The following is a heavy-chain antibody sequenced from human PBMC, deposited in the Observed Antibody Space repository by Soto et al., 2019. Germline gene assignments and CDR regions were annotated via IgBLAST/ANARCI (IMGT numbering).Heavy chain of an antibody. D-gene: IGHD4-17*01. CDR2: IYPGDSDT. J-gene: IGHJ6*02. Sequence: GESLKISCKGSGYSFTRYWIGWVRQMPGKGLEWMGIIYPGDSDTRYSPSFQGQVTISADKSISTAYLQWSSLKASDTAMYYCASTTGRGRDYYYYGMDVWGQGTTVTVSS. CDR3: ASTTGRGRDYYYYGMDV. CDR1: GYSFTRYW. V-gene: IGHV5-51*01.